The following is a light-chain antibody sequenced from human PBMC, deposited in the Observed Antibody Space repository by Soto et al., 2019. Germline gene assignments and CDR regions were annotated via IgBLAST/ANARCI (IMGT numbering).Light chain of an antibody. CDR2: DVS. J-gene: IGLJ1*01. CDR1: SSDVGDYNY. V-gene: IGLV2-11*01. Sequence: QSALTQPRSVSGSPGQSVTISCTGTSSDVGDYNYVSWYQQHPGKAPKLMIYDVSKRPSGVPDRFSGPKSGNTASLTISGLQAEDEADYYCCSYAGSRYVFGTGTKLTVL. CDR3: CSYAGSRYV.